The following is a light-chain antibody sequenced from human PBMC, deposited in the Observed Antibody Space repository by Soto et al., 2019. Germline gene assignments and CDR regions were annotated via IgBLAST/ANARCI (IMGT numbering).Light chain of an antibody. Sequence: QPVLTQSPSASASLGASVKLTCTLSSGHSNYAIGWHQQQPEKGPRYLMKLNSDGSHRKGDGIPDRFAGSSSGAERYLTISSLQSEDEADYYCQTWGTGIHVVFGGGTKLTVL. V-gene: IGLV4-69*01. J-gene: IGLJ2*01. CDR1: SGHSNYA. CDR2: LNSDGSH. CDR3: QTWGTGIHVV.